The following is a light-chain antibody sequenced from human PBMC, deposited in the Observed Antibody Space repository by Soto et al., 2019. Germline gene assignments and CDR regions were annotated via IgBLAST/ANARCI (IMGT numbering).Light chain of an antibody. J-gene: IGKJ1*01. CDR3: QQYGSSRT. V-gene: IGKV3-20*01. Sequence: EIVLTQSPGTLSLSPGERATLSCRASQSVSSSYLAWYQQKPGQAPRLLIYGASSRATGIPDRFSGSGSGTAFTFTISRLEPEVFAVYYCQQYGSSRTFGQGTKVEIK. CDR1: QSVSSSY. CDR2: GAS.